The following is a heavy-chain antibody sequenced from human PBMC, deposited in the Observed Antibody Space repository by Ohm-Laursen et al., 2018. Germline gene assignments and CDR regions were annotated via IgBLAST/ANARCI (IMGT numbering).Heavy chain of an antibody. Sequence: SLRLSCAASGFSFSSYWVHWVRQGPGKGLVWVSGIKGDGGRINYADSVKGRFTISRDNAKNTLYLQMNSLRVEDTAVYYCLSGSGYSSTWGQGTMVTVSS. J-gene: IGHJ3*01. D-gene: IGHD3-22*01. CDR1: GFSFSSYW. V-gene: IGHV3-74*01. CDR2: IKGDGGRI. CDR3: LSGSGYSST.